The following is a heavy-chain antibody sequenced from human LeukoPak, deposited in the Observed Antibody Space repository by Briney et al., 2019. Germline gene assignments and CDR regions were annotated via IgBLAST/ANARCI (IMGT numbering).Heavy chain of an antibody. Sequence: QPGRSLRLSCAASVFTFSNYGMHWVRQAPGKGLEWVAVVWSDGTTKNYADSVKGRFTISRDNSKNTLYMQMNSLRAEDTAVYYCAKDRYGDYGPFDNWGQGTMVTVSS. CDR2: VWSDGTTK. J-gene: IGHJ3*02. V-gene: IGHV3-33*06. CDR1: VFTFSNYG. CDR3: AKDRYGDYGPFDN. D-gene: IGHD4-17*01.